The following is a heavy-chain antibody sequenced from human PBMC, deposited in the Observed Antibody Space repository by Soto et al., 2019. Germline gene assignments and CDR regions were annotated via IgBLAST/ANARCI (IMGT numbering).Heavy chain of an antibody. CDR1: GFTISSYS. D-gene: IGHD5-18*01. J-gene: IGHJ6*02. CDR3: ATDLAVDTSMAGGMDV. V-gene: IGHV3-21*01. Sequence: PGGSLRLSCAASGFTISSYSMNWVRQAPGKGLEWVSSISSSSSYIYYADSVKGRFTISRDNAKNSLYLQMNSLRAEDTAVYYCATDLAVDTSMAGGMDVWGQGTTVTV. CDR2: ISSSSSYI.